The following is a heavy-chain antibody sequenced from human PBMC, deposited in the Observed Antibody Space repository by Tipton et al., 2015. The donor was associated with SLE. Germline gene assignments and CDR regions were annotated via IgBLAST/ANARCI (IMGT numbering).Heavy chain of an antibody. D-gene: IGHD5-18*01. CDR3: ARLHGYSYGLNWFDP. Sequence: TLSLTCTVSGGSISSSSYYWGWFRQPPGKGLEWIGTIYYSGSTYYNSSLRSRVTISVDTSQNQFSLRLTSVIAADTAVYYCARLHGYSYGLNWFDPWGQGTLISVSS. V-gene: IGHV4-39*07. J-gene: IGHJ5*02. CDR2: IYYSGST. CDR1: GGSISSSSYY.